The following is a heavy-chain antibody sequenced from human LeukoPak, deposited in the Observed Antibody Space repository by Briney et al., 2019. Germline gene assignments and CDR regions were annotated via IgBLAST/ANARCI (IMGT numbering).Heavy chain of an antibody. Sequence: SETLSLTCTVSGGSISSYYWSWIRQPPGKGLEWIGYICYSGSTNYNPSLKSRVTISVDTSKNQFSLKLSSVTAADTAVYYCARTYDSSKNDAFDIWGQGTMVTVSS. D-gene: IGHD3-22*01. CDR1: GGSISSYY. J-gene: IGHJ3*02. CDR3: ARTYDSSKNDAFDI. CDR2: ICYSGST. V-gene: IGHV4-59*01.